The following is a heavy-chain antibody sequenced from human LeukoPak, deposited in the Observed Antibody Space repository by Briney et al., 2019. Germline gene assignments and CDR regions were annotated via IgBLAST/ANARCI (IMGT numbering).Heavy chain of an antibody. V-gene: IGHV3-48*02. CDR2: ISLGNSTM. D-gene: IGHD2-15*01. CDR3: ARVGNGRSWDY. Sequence: GGSLRLSCAASGFTFSSFTMNWARRVPGEGLERISYISLGNSTMFYADSVKGRFTISRDNAKNSLYLQMNSLRDDDTAVYYCARVGNGRSWDYWGQGTLVSVSS. CDR1: GFTFSSFT. J-gene: IGHJ4*02.